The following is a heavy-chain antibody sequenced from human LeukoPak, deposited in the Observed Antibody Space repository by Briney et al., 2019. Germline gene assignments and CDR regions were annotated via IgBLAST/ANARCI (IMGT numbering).Heavy chain of an antibody. CDR1: GDSISCCY. V-gene: IGHV4-59*01. D-gene: IGHD4-17*01. CDR3: ARDLVTVTKGFDI. J-gene: IGHJ3*02. Sequence: SETLSLTCAVSGDSISCCYWTWIRQPPGRGLEWIGYISYIGTTNYNPSLKSRVTISIDTSKNQFSLKLSSVTTADTAVYYCARDLVTVTKGFDIWGLGTMVSVSS. CDR2: ISYIGTT.